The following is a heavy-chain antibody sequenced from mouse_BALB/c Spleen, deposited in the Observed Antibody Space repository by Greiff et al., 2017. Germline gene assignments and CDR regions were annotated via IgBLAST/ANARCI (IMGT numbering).Heavy chain of an antibody. Sequence: EVHLVESGGGLVKPGGSLKLSCAASGFAFSSYDMSWVRQTPEKRLEWVAYISSGGGSTYYPDTVKGRFTISRDNAKNTLYLQMSSLKSEDTAMYYCARRPYGNSYYYAMDYWGQGTSVTVSS. V-gene: IGHV5-12-1*01. CDR2: ISSGGGST. D-gene: IGHD2-1*01. CDR3: ARRPYGNSYYYAMDY. CDR1: GFAFSSYD. J-gene: IGHJ4*01.